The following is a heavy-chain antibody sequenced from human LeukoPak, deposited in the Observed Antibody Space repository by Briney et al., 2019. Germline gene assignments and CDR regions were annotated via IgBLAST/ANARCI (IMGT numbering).Heavy chain of an antibody. CDR3: ARDRSNGDYAFDY. CDR1: EFTFSSYD. Sequence: PGGSLRLSCAASEFTFSSYDMNWVRQAPGKGLEWVSSISSYSSYIYYAASVKGRFTISRDNAKNSLYLQMDSLRAEDTAVYYCARDRSNGDYAFDYWGQGALVTVSS. CDR2: ISSYSSYI. V-gene: IGHV3-21*01. D-gene: IGHD4-17*01. J-gene: IGHJ4*02.